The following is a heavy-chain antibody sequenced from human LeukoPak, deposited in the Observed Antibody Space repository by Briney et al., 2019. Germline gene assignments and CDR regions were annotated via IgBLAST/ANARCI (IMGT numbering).Heavy chain of an antibody. CDR3: AKDVNVGGDYFDY. V-gene: IGHV3-30*02. J-gene: IGHJ4*02. Sequence: PGGSLRLSCAASGFTFRNYGMHWVRLAPGKGLEWVACIRYDGSIKYYVDSVKGRFTVSRDNSKNTLYLQMNSLRAEDTAVYYCAKDVNVGGDYFDYWGQGTLVTVSS. CDR1: GFTFRNYG. CDR2: IRYDGSIK. D-gene: IGHD3-10*01.